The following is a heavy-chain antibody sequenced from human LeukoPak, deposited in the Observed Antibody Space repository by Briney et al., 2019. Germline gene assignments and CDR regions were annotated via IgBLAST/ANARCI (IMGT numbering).Heavy chain of an antibody. Sequence: SETLSLSCTVSGGSISSYYWGWIRQPPGKGLEWIGYIYYSGSTNYNPSLKSRVTISVDTSKNQFSLKLSSVTAADTAVYYCARHYDILTGYNGFDYWGQGTLVTVSS. V-gene: IGHV4-59*08. J-gene: IGHJ4*02. D-gene: IGHD3-9*01. CDR1: GGSISSYY. CDR2: IYYSGST. CDR3: ARHYDILTGYNGFDY.